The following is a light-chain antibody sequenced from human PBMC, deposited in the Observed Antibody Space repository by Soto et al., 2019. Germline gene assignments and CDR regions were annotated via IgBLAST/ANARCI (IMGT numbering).Light chain of an antibody. CDR2: DTS. J-gene: IGKJ1*01. Sequence: EIVLTQSPATLSLSPGESATLSCRASQSVSSYLAWYQQKPGQAPRLLIYDTSTRATGVPTRFSGSRSGAEFTLTINSLQSEDFAVYYCQHRIMWPTTFGQGTKVDIK. CDR3: QHRIMWPTT. V-gene: IGKV3-11*01. CDR1: QSVSSY.